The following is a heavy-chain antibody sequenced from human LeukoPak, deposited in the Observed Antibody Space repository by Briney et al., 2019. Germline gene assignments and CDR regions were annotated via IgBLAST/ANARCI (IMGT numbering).Heavy chain of an antibody. D-gene: IGHD5-12*01. CDR3: ARELGGYDLDFDY. CDR2: IYYSGST. Sequence: SETLSLTCTVSGGSISSSSYYWGWIRQPPGRGLEWIGSIYYSGSTYYNPSLKSRVTISVDTSKNQFSLKLSSVTAADTAVYYCARELGGYDLDFDYRGQGTLVTVSS. CDR1: GGSISSSSYY. V-gene: IGHV4-39*07. J-gene: IGHJ4*02.